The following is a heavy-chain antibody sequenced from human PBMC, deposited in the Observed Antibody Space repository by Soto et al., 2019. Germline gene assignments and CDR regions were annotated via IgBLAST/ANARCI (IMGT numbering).Heavy chain of an antibody. CDR2: IIPIFGTA. V-gene: IGHV1-69*01. D-gene: IGHD6-6*01. CDR1: GGTFSSYA. J-gene: IGHJ4*02. Sequence: QVQLVQSGAEVKKPGSSVNVSCKASGGTFSSYAISWVRQAPGQGLEWMGGIIPIFGTANYAQKFQGRVTITADESTSKAYMELSSLRSEDTAVYYCASPEAVYSSSYAPFDYWGQGTLVTVSS. CDR3: ASPEAVYSSSYAPFDY.